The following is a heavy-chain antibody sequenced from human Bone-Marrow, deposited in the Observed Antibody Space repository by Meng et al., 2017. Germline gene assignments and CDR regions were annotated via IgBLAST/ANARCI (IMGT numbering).Heavy chain of an antibody. CDR3: ASTKRWWLAKGNDY. J-gene: IGHJ4*02. D-gene: IGHD5-12*01. CDR1: GFTFSDYY. Sequence: GESLKISCAASGFTFSDYYMSWIRQAPGKGLEWVSYISSSGSTIYYADSVKDRFTISRDNAKNSLYLQMNSLRAEDTAVYYCASTKRWWLAKGNDYWGQGTLVTVSS. V-gene: IGHV3-11*01. CDR2: ISSSGSTI.